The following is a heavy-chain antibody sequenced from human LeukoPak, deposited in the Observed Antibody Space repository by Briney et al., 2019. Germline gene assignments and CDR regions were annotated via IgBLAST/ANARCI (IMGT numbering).Heavy chain of an antibody. CDR2: ISGSGGST. Sequence: GGSLRLSCAASGFTFSSYAMSWVRQAPGKGLEWASAISGSGGSTYYADSVKGRFTISRDNAKNSLYLEMSSLRAEDTAVFYCARTLGPLRRGFGFDIWGQGTMVTVSS. J-gene: IGHJ3*02. V-gene: IGHV3-23*01. D-gene: IGHD3-22*01. CDR3: ARTLGPLRRGFGFDI. CDR1: GFTFSSYA.